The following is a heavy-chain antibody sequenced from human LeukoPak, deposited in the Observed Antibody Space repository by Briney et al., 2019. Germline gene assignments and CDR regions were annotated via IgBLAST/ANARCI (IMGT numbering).Heavy chain of an antibody. CDR1: GFTFSAYG. J-gene: IGHJ4*02. V-gene: IGHV3-23*01. Sequence: GGSLRPSCAASGFTFSAYGMSWFRQAPGKGLEWVSTITYSSGNTYHADSVKGRFTISRDNSKNTLYLQMNSLRAEDTALYYCAKDGTGCGGDCYSDYWGQGTLVTVSS. CDR3: AKDGTGCGGDCYSDY. CDR2: ITYSSGNT. D-gene: IGHD2-21*02.